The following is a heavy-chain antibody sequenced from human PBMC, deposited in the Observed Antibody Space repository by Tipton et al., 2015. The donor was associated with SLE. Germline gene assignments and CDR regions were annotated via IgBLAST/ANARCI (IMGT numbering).Heavy chain of an antibody. CDR2: IYYSGST. J-gene: IGHJ4*02. V-gene: IGHV4-39*07. D-gene: IGHD6-13*01. CDR3: ARDPHLPAAGKNY. CDR1: GGSISSSSYY. Sequence: TLSLTCTVSGGSISSSSYYWGWIRQPPGKGLEWIGSIYYSGSTYYNPSLKSRVTISVDTSKNQFSLKLSSVTAADTAVYYCARDPHLPAAGKNYWGQGTLVTVSS.